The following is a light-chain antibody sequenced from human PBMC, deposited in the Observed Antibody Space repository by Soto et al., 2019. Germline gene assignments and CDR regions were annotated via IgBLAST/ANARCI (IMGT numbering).Light chain of an antibody. Sequence: QSALTQPASVSGSPGQSITISCTGTSSDIGDYNFVSWYQQHPGKAPRLIIYEVSSRPSGVSYRFSGSKSGNTASLTISWLQSEDEADYYCSSYTLRNTLVLFGGGTKLTVL. CDR3: SSYTLRNTLVL. J-gene: IGLJ3*02. CDR2: EVS. V-gene: IGLV2-14*01. CDR1: SSDIGDYNF.